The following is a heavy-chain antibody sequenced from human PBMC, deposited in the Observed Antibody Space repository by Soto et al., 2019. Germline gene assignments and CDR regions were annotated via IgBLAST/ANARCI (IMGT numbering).Heavy chain of an antibody. V-gene: IGHV5-51*01. Sequence: PGESLKISCKGSGYNFNRYWIGWVRQMPGKGLEWMGVIYPGDSDTRYSPSLQGQVTISADKSSSAAYLQWSSLQASDTATYYCARSLVNGTYEAFDIWAQGTMVTGSS. CDR2: IYPGDSDT. CDR3: ARSLVNGTYEAFDI. CDR1: GYNFNRYW. J-gene: IGHJ3*02. D-gene: IGHD6-13*01.